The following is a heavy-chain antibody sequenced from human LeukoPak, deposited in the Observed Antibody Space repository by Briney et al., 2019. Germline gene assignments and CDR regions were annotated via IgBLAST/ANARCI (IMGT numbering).Heavy chain of an antibody. J-gene: IGHJ5*02. CDR3: ARDGRHRYYYDSSGFYGSWFDP. CDR1: GYTFTDYY. V-gene: IGHV1-2*02. D-gene: IGHD3-22*01. Sequence: ASVKVSCKASGYTFTDYYIHWVRQAPGQGLEWMGWINPNSGGTNSAQKFQGRVTMTRDTSISTAYMDLSRLRSDDTAVYYCARDGRHRYYYDSSGFYGSWFDPWGQGTLVTVSS. CDR2: INPNSGGT.